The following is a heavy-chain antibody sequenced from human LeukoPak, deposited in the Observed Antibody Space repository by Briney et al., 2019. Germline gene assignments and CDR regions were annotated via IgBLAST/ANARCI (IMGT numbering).Heavy chain of an antibody. CDR1: GFTFSSYS. Sequence: GGSLRLSCAASGFTFSSYSMNWVRQAPGKGLEWVSSISSSSSYIYYADSVKGRFTISRDNARNSLFLQMNSLRAEDTAVYYCARVLRYCSGGNCYSGGLGYMDVWGKGTTVTISS. D-gene: IGHD2-15*01. CDR3: ARVLRYCSGGNCYSGGLGYMDV. V-gene: IGHV3-21*04. J-gene: IGHJ6*03. CDR2: ISSSSSYI.